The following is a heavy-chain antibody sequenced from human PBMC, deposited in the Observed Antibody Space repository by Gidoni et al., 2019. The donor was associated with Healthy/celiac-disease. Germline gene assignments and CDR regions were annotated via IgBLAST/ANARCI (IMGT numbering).Heavy chain of an antibody. CDR3: ARDILRVVPAASLWGSYYYYGMDV. CDR1: GFTFSSYA. J-gene: IGHJ6*02. D-gene: IGHD2-2*01. V-gene: IGHV3-30-3*01. CDR2: ISYDGSNK. Sequence: QVQLVESGGGVVQPGRSLRLSCAASGFTFSSYAMPWVRQAPGKGLEWVAVISYDGSNKYYADSVKGRFTISRDNSKNTLYLQMNSLRAEDTAVYYCARDILRVVPAASLWGSYYYYGMDVWGQGTTVTVSS.